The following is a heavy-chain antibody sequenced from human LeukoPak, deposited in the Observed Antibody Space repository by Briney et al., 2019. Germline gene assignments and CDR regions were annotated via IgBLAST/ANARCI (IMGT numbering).Heavy chain of an antibody. CDR1: GGTFSSYS. D-gene: IGHD3-16*01. V-gene: IGHV3-48*01. Sequence: AGSLRLSCAASGGTFSSYSRNWVRQAPWMGLEWVSYISSTSGTIYYADSVKGRFTISRDNAKNSLYLQMSRRRAEDTAVYYCVREGGFDNWGQGALVTVSS. J-gene: IGHJ4*02. CDR2: ISSTSGTI. CDR3: VREGGFDN.